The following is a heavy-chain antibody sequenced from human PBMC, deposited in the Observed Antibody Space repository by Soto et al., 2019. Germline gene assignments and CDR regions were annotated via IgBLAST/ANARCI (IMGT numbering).Heavy chain of an antibody. J-gene: IGHJ4*02. V-gene: IGHV3-23*01. D-gene: IGHD6-19*01. CDR1: GFSFSSYA. CDR3: AKRLQYDSGWPPHY. CDR2: FDGSVGHT. Sequence: PGGSLRLSCAAYGFSFSSYAVSWVRQAPGKGLEWVSVFDGSVGHTYYTNSVKGRFTISNDNSKNTLFLQMNSLKAEDTAVYFCAKRLQYDSGWPPHYWGQGTLVTVSS.